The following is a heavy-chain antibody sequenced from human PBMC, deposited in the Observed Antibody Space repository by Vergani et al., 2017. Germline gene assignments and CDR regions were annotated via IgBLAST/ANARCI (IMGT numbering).Heavy chain of an antibody. CDR3: ARIGFYYYYYGMDV. J-gene: IGHJ6*02. CDR1: GGSFSGYY. CDR2: INHSGST. V-gene: IGHV4-34*01. D-gene: IGHD1-14*01. Sequence: QVQLPQWGAGLLTPSETLSLTCAVYGGSFSGYYWCWIRQPPGKGLEWIGEINHSGSTNYNPSLKSRVTISVDTSKNQFSLKLSSVTAADTAVYYCARIGFYYYYYGMDVWGQGTTVTVSS.